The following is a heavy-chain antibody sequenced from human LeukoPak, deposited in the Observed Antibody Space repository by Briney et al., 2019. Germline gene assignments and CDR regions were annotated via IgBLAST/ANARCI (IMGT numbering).Heavy chain of an antibody. CDR2: ISGSGGTT. CDR3: AKASTWYYGSGSYQDY. J-gene: IGHJ4*02. Sequence: GGSLRLSCAASGFTFSSYAMSWVRQAPGKGLEWVSAISGSGGTTDYADAVKGRLTISRDNSKNTLYLQMNSLRAEDTAVHYCAKASTWYYGSGSYQDYWGQGTLVTVSS. CDR1: GFTFSSYA. D-gene: IGHD3-10*01. V-gene: IGHV3-23*01.